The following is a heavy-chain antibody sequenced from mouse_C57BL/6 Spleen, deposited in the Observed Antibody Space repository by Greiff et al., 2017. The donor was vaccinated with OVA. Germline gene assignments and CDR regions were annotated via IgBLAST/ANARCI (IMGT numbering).Heavy chain of an antibody. D-gene: IGHD1-1*01. CDR3: ARDYYGSTSVDD. Sequence: EVQLQQSGPELVKPGASVKISCKASGYTFTDYYMNWVKQSHGQSLEWIGDINPNNGGTSYNQKFKGKATLTVDKSSSTAYMELRSLTSEDSAVYYCARDYYGSTSVDDWGQGTTLTVSS. CDR1: GYTFTDYY. V-gene: IGHV1-26*01. J-gene: IGHJ2*01. CDR2: INPNNGGT.